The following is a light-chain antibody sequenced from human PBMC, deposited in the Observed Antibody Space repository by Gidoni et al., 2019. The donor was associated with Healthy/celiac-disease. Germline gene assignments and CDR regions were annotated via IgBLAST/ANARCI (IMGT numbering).Light chain of an antibody. CDR2: GAS. CDR3: QQYNNWPPLYT. CDR1: QSVSSN. Sequence: LSPGERATLSCRASQSVSSNLAWYQQKPGQAPRLLIYGASTRATGIPARFSGSGSGTEFTLTISSLQSEDFAVYYCQQYNNWPPLYTFGQXTKLEIK. V-gene: IGKV3-15*01. J-gene: IGKJ2*01.